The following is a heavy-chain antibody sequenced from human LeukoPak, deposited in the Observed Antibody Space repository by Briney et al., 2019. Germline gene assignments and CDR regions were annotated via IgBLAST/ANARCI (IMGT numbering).Heavy chain of an antibody. CDR2: ITNDGSST. CDR1: GLTFSSHW. V-gene: IGHV3-74*01. CDR3: TREGYIYSTYYFDY. J-gene: IGHJ4*02. D-gene: IGHD5-18*01. Sequence: GGSLRLSCAASGLTFSSHWMHWVRQAPGKGLVWVSRITNDGSSTTYADSVKGRFTISRDNARNSLFLEMNSLRAEDTAVYYCTREGYIYSTYYFDYWGQGALVTVSS.